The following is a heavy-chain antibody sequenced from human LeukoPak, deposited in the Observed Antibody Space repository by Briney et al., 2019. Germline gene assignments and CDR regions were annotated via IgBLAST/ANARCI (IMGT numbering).Heavy chain of an antibody. CDR3: ARESGYSYGSFDY. CDR2: IYYSGST. D-gene: IGHD5-18*01. J-gene: IGHJ4*02. V-gene: IGHV4-59*01. Sequence: PSETLSLTCTVSGGSISSYYWSWIRQPPGKGLEWIGYIYYSGSTNYNPSLKSRVTISVDTSKNQFSLKLSSVTAADTAVYYCARESGYSYGSFDYWGQETLVTVSS. CDR1: GGSISSYY.